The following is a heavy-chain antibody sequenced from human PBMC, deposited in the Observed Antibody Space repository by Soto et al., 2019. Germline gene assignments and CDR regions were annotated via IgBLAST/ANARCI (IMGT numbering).Heavy chain of an antibody. V-gene: IGHV4-34*01. CDR2: INHSGST. CDR1: GGSFRGYY. CDR3: ARLMVVTATYFDY. J-gene: IGHJ4*02. Sequence: PSETLALTCSVYGGSFRGYYWSWIRQPPGKGLEWIGEINHSGSTNYNPSLKSRVTISVDTSKNQFSLKLSSVTAADTAVYYCARLMVVTATYFDYWGQGTLVTVSS. D-gene: IGHD2-21*02.